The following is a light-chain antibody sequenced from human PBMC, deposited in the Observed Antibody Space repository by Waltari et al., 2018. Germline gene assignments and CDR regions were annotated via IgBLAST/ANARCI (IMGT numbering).Light chain of an antibody. V-gene: IGKV3-20*01. CDR2: GAS. CDR1: QSVSSTY. Sequence: EIVLTQSPGTLSLSPGERATLSCRVSQSVSSTYLAWYQQKAGQAPRLLIYGASTRATGIPDRFSGSGSGTDFTLTISRLEPEDFAVYYCQQYVSSPLTFGGGTKVEIK. J-gene: IGKJ4*01. CDR3: QQYVSSPLT.